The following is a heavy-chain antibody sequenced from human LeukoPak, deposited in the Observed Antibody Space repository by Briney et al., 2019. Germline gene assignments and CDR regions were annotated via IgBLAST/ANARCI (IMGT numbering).Heavy chain of an antibody. J-gene: IGHJ4*02. Sequence: GGSLRLSCAASGFTLSSHWMTWVRQAPGEGLECVANIKPDGSERHYVDSVKGRFTISRDNAKNSLYLQVNSLRVEDTAVYYCARGARGFDYWGQGTLVTVSS. CDR1: GFTLSSHW. CDR2: IKPDGSER. CDR3: ARGARGFDY. D-gene: IGHD3-16*01. V-gene: IGHV3-7*04.